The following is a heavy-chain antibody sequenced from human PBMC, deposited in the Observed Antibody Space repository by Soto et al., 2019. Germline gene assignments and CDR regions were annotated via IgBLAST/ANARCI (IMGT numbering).Heavy chain of an antibody. CDR3: ARQTDDSYTFTAFDF. CDR2: IYYRGST. V-gene: IGHV4-39*01. D-gene: IGHD3-16*01. J-gene: IGHJ3*01. Sequence: ETLSLTCTVSGGSISSNFYYWGWIRQPPGKGLQWIGNIYYRGSTNYNPSLKSPVTISVDTSKNQFSLKLSSVTAVDTAVYYCARQTDDSYTFTAFDFWGQGTMV. CDR1: GGSISSNFYY.